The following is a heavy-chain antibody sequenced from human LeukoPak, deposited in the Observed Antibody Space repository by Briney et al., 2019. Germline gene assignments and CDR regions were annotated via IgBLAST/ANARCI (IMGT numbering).Heavy chain of an antibody. CDR2: ISSSSSTI. D-gene: IGHD2-2*01. J-gene: IGHJ6*03. V-gene: IGHV3-48*01. Sequence: GGSLRLSCAASGFTFSSYSMNWVRQAPGKGLEWVSYISSSSSTIYYADSVKGRFTISRDNAKNSLYLQMNSLRAEDTAVYYCARVSRGYCSSTSCYERYYYYYMDVWGKGTTVTVSS. CDR3: ARVSRGYCSSTSCYERYYYYYMDV. CDR1: GFTFSSYS.